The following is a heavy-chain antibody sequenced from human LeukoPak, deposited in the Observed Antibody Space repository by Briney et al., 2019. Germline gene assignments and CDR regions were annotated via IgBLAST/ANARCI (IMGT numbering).Heavy chain of an antibody. V-gene: IGHV3-74*01. CDR1: GFTFSSYW. CDR2: INSDGSST. D-gene: IGHD3-10*01. Sequence: GGSLRLSCAASGFTFSSYWMHWVRHAPGKGLVWVSRINSDGSSTSYADSVKGRFTISRDNAKNTLYLQMNSLRAEDTAVYYCARATYYYGSGSRDAFDIWGQGTLVSVSS. CDR3: ARATYYYGSGSRDAFDI. J-gene: IGHJ4*02.